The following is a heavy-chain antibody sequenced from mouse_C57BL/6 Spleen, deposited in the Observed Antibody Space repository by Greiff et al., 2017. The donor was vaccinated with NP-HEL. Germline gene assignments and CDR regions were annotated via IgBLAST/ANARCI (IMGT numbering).Heavy chain of an antibody. CDR2: ILPGSGST. CDR1: SYTLTGYW. D-gene: IGHD4-1*01. Sequence: QVQLQQFGAELMKPGATVKLSCKATSYTLTGYWIEWVKQRPGHGLEWIGEILPGSGSTNFNEKFKGKATFTADTSSNTAYMQLSSLTTEDSAIYYCARTKLGRAYAMDYWGQGTSVTVSS. CDR3: ARTKLGRAYAMDY. J-gene: IGHJ4*01. V-gene: IGHV1-9*01.